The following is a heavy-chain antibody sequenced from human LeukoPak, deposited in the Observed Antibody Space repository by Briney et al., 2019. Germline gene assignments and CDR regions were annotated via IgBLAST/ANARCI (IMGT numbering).Heavy chain of an antibody. V-gene: IGHV1-18*01. J-gene: IGHJ4*02. CDR1: GYTFTSYG. CDR2: ISAYNGNT. D-gene: IGHD6-13*01. Sequence: ASVKVSCKASGYTFTSYGTSWVRQAPGQGLEWMGWISAYNGNTNYAQKLQGRVTMTTDTSTSTAYMELRSLRSDDTAVYYCARDLLFIAAAGAKFDYWGQGTLVTVSS. CDR3: ARDLLFIAAAGAKFDY.